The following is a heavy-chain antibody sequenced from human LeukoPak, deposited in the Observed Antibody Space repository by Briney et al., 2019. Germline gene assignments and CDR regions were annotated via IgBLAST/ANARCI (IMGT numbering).Heavy chain of an antibody. V-gene: IGHV3-30*02. D-gene: IGHD5-18*01. CDR2: IRYDGSNK. CDR1: GFTFSNYA. Sequence: GGSLRLSCAASGFTFSNYAMHWVRQAPGKGLEWVAFIRYDGSNKYNADSVKGRFTISRDNSKNTLYLQMNSLRAEDTALYYCAKGSIGYSHGYTDYWGQGTLVTVSS. J-gene: IGHJ4*02. CDR3: AKGSIGYSHGYTDY.